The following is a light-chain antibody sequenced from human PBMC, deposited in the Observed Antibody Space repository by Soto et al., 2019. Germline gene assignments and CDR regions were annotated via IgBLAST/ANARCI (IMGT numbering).Light chain of an antibody. CDR1: QSISTF. Sequence: DIQMTQSPSSLSASVGDRVTITCRASQSISTFLNWYQQKPGKAPALRISAASSLHSGVPSRFSGSGSGTNFTLTISSLQPEDFATYSCQQSYTTPYTFGQGTKLEIK. CDR3: QQSYTTPYT. J-gene: IGKJ2*01. V-gene: IGKV1-39*01. CDR2: AAS.